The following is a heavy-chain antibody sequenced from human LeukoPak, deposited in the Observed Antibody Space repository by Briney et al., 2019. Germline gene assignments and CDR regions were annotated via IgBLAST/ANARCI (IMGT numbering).Heavy chain of an antibody. CDR2: IDAEGSGT. J-gene: IGHJ4*02. V-gene: IGHV3-74*01. D-gene: IGHD1-26*01. CDR1: GFTFSSHW. Sequence: PGWSLRLSCAASGFTFSSHWMHWVRQAPGKGLVWVSRIDAEGSGTTYVDSVKGRFTISRDNAKSTLYLQMYSLRAEDTAVYYCARGSGEGATDYWGQGTLVTVSS. CDR3: ARGSGEGATDY.